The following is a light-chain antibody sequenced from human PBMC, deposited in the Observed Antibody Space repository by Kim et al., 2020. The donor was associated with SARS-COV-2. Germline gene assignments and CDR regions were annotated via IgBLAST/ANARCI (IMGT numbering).Light chain of an antibody. Sequence: GERVTLSCRASQSISSNYLAWYPQKPGQAPRLLIYSASSRATGIPDRFSGSGSGTDFTLTISRLEPEDFAVYYCQQYGSSPPSWTFGQGTKVDIK. CDR1: QSISSNY. V-gene: IGKV3-20*01. CDR3: QQYGSSPPSWT. CDR2: SAS. J-gene: IGKJ1*01.